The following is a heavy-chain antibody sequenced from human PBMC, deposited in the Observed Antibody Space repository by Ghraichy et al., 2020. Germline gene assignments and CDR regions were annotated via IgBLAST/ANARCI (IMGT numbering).Heavy chain of an antibody. J-gene: IGHJ3*02. CDR2: MNPNSGNT. D-gene: IGHD4-17*01. V-gene: IGHV1-8*01. CDR1: GYTFTSYD. Sequence: ASVKVSCKASGYTFTSYDINWVRQATGQGLELMGWMNPNSGNTGYAQKFQGRVTMTRNTSISTAYMELSSLRSEDTAVYYCARDPTTVTLDAFDIWGQGTMVTVSS. CDR3: ARDPTTVTLDAFDI.